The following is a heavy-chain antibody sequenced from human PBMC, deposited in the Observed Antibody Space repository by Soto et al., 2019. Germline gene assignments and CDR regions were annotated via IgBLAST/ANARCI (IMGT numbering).Heavy chain of an antibody. CDR3: AITYYDYVWGSYRYKDFDY. CDR1: GGTFSSYA. Sequence: AASVKVSCKASGGTFSSYAISWVRQAPGQGLEWMGGIIPIFGTANYAQKFQGRVTITADKSTSTAYMELSSLRSEDTAVYYCAITYYDYVWGSYRYKDFDYWGQGTLVTVSS. CDR2: IIPIFGTA. D-gene: IGHD3-16*02. J-gene: IGHJ4*02. V-gene: IGHV1-69*06.